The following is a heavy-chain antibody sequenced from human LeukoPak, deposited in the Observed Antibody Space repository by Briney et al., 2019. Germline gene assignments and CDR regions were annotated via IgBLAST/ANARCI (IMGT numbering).Heavy chain of an antibody. D-gene: IGHD5-12*01. J-gene: IGHJ4*02. V-gene: IGHV1-18*01. Sequence: ASVKVSCKASGYTFRNFAVTWVRQAPGQGLEWVGCVSAYNGKTNYAQKFQGRVSMTTETSTSTAYMEVTSLRSDDTAVYFCARGGIMDTMGTILTFWDYWGQGTRVTVSS. CDR3: ARGGIMDTMGTILTFWDY. CDR1: GYTFRNFA. CDR2: VSAYNGKT.